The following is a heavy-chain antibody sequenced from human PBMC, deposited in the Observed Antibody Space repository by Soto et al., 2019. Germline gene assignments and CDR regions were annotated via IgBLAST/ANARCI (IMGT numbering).Heavy chain of an antibody. Sequence: ASVKVSFKTSGYTFTSYYMHWGRQAPGQGLEWMGIINPSGGCRSYAQNCQGRGTMTRDTSTSTIYMELSRLRSEDTAVYYCARDLRYYYDSSGYSFDYWGQGTLVTVSS. CDR3: ARDLRYYYDSSGYSFDY. V-gene: IGHV1-46*01. CDR1: GYTFTSYY. CDR2: INPSGGCR. D-gene: IGHD3-22*01. J-gene: IGHJ4*02.